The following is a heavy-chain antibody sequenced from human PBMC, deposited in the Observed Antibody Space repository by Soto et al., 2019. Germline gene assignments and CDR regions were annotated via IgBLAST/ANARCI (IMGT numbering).Heavy chain of an antibody. J-gene: IGHJ6*02. CDR3: ARALTGYGMDV. V-gene: IGHV1-69*05. Sequence: SVKVSCKASGGTFSSYAISWVRQAPGQGLEWMGGIIPIFGTADYAQKFQGRVTMTRDASTSTAYMELGSLRSDDTAIYYCARALTGYGMDVWGQGTTVTVSS. CDR1: GGTFSSYA. CDR2: IIPIFGTA.